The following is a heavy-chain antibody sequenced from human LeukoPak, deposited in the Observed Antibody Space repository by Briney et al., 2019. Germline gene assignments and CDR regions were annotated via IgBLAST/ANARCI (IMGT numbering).Heavy chain of an antibody. Sequence: GGSLLLSCAASGFTFSSYAMHGARPAPGKGLEWVAVISYDGSNKYYADSVKGRFTISRDNSKNTLYLQMNSLRAEDTAVYYCASEYGDYGLDYWGQGTLVTVSS. CDR2: ISYDGSNK. J-gene: IGHJ4*02. CDR3: ASEYGDYGLDY. D-gene: IGHD4-17*01. V-gene: IGHV3-30*01. CDR1: GFTFSSYA.